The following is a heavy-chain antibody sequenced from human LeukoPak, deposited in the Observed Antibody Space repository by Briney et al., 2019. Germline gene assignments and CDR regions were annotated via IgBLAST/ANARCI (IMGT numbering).Heavy chain of an antibody. CDR2: INSDGSST. Sequence: GGSLRLSCAASGFTFSSYWMHWVRQAPGKGLVWVSTINSDGSSTGYADSVKGRFTISRDNAKNSLYLQMNSLRAEDTAVYYCARDGAMVRGVIINYYYMDVWGKGTTVTVSS. J-gene: IGHJ6*03. CDR1: GFTFSSYW. V-gene: IGHV3-74*01. CDR3: ARDGAMVRGVIINYYYMDV. D-gene: IGHD3-10*01.